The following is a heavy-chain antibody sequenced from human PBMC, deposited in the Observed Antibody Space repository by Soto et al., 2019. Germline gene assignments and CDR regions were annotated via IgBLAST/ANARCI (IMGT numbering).Heavy chain of an antibody. CDR1: GYTFTSYY. CDR3: AREDFWSGRMNWFDP. CDR2: INPSGGST. V-gene: IGHV1-46*03. Sequence: ASVKVSCKASGYTFTSYYMHWVRQAPGQGLEWMGIINPSGGSTSYAQKFQGRDTMTRDTSTSTVYMELSSLRSGDTAVYYCAREDFWSGRMNWFDPWGQGTLVTVSS. J-gene: IGHJ5*02. D-gene: IGHD3-3*01.